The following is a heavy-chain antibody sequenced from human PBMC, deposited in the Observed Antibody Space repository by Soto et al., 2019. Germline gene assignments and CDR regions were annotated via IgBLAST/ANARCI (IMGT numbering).Heavy chain of an antibody. CDR3: ARRFRSGYYYYFDY. V-gene: IGHV1-18*01. J-gene: IGHJ4*02. CDR2: ISAYNGNT. D-gene: IGHD3-22*01. Sequence: ASVKVSCKASGYTFTSYGISWVRQAPGQGLEWTGWISAYNGNTNYAQKLQGRVTMTTDTSTSTAYMELRSLRSDDTAVYYCARRFRSGYYYYFDYWGQGTLVTVSS. CDR1: GYTFTSYG.